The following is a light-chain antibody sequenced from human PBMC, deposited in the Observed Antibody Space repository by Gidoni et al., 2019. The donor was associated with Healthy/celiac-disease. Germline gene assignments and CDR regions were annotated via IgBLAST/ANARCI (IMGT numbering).Light chain of an antibody. CDR3: SSYTSSSTLWV. Sequence: QSALTQPASVSGSPGQSITISCTGTSSDVGGYNYVSWYQQHPGKAPKLMRYDVSNRPSGVSNRFSGSKSGNTASLTISGLQAEDEADYYCSSYTSSSTLWVFGGGTKLTVL. J-gene: IGLJ3*02. V-gene: IGLV2-14*01. CDR1: SSDVGGYNY. CDR2: DVS.